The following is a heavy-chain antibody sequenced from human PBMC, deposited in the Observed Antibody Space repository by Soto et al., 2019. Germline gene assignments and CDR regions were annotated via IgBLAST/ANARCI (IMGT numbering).Heavy chain of an antibody. J-gene: IGHJ3*02. CDR1: GCTFNTYS. Sequence: GSLVVACSASGCTFNTYSMNRVRQAPGKGLEWVSCISGSSNYIYYAASVKGRFTISRDNAKNSLYLQLNSLRAEDAAVYYCVRATNYIYLYDAFDTWGQGTMVTV. CDR3: VRATNYIYLYDAFDT. D-gene: IGHD1-7*01. V-gene: IGHV3-21*01. CDR2: ISGSSNYI.